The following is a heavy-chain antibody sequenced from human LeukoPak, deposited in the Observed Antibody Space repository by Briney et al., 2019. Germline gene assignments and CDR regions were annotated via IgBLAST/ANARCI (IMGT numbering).Heavy chain of an antibody. CDR1: GGSFSGYY. CDR3: ARAYSSGWSNWFDP. D-gene: IGHD6-19*01. J-gene: IGHJ5*02. Sequence: SETLSLTCAVYGGSFSGYYWSWIRQPPGKGLEWIGEINHSGSTNYNPSLKSRVTISVDTSKNQFSLKLSSVTAADTAVYSCARAYSSGWSNWFDPWGQGTLVTVSS. CDR2: INHSGST. V-gene: IGHV4-34*01.